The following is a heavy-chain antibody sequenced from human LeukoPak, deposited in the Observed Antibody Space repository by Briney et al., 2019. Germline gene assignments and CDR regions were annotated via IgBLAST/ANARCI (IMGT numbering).Heavy chain of an antibody. CDR1: GGSFRGYY. J-gene: IGHJ5*02. D-gene: IGHD1-7*01. CDR2: INHSGST. CDR3: ARGPITGTVWFDP. V-gene: IGHV4-34*01. Sequence: SETLSLTCAVYGGSFRGYYWSWIRQPPGKGLEWIGEINHSGSTNYNPSLKSRVTISVDTSKNQFSLKLSSVTAADTAVYYCARGPITGTVWFDPWGQGTLVTVSS.